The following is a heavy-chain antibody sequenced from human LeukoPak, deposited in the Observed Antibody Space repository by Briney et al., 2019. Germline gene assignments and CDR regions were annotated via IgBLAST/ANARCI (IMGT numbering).Heavy chain of an antibody. CDR2: INPSGGST. CDR3: AKVGATSREFDY. D-gene: IGHD1-26*01. CDR1: GYTFTSYY. J-gene: IGHJ4*02. V-gene: IGHV1-46*01. Sequence: GASVKVSCKASGYTFTSYYMHWVRQAPGQGLEWMGIINPSGGSTSYAQKFQGRVTMTRDMSTSTVYMELSSLRSEDTAVYYCAKVGATSREFDYWGQGTLVTVSS.